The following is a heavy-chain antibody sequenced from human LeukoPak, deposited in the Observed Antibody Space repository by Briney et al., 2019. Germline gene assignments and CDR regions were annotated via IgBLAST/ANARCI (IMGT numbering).Heavy chain of an antibody. CDR3: ATGEPNRYYYDSRGYLGY. CDR1: GYTLTELS. J-gene: IGHJ4*02. Sequence: ASVKVSCKVSGYTLTELSMHWVRQAPGKGLEWMGGFDPEDGETIYAQKFQGRVTMTEDTSTDTAYMELSSLRSEDTAVYYCATGEPNRYYYDSRGYLGYWGQGTLVTVSS. D-gene: IGHD3-22*01. CDR2: FDPEDGET. V-gene: IGHV1-24*01.